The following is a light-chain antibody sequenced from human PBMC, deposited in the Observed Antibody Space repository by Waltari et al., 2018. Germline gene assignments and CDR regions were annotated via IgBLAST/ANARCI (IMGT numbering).Light chain of an antibody. CDR1: QSISWW. Sequence: DIQMTQSPSTLSASVGDRVNITCRASQSISWWLAWFQQKPGKAPKLLIYKASSLQSGVPSRFSGSGFGTEFALTISSLQADDFATYYCQDYNSYTFGQGTKVEVK. V-gene: IGKV1-5*03. CDR2: KAS. CDR3: QDYNSYT. J-gene: IGKJ1*01.